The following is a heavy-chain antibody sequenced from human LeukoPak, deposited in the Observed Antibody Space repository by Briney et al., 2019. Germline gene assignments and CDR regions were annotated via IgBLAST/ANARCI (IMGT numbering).Heavy chain of an antibody. V-gene: IGHV1-18*01. CDR2: ISAYNGNT. Sequence: GASVKVSCKASGYTFTSYGISWVRQAPGQGLEWMGWISAYNGNTNYAQKLQGRVTMTTDTSTSTAYMELRSLRSDDTAVYYCARLSVVPAAPYRMDVWGQGTTVTVSS. CDR1: GYTFTSYG. CDR3: ARLSVVPAAPYRMDV. D-gene: IGHD2-2*01. J-gene: IGHJ6*02.